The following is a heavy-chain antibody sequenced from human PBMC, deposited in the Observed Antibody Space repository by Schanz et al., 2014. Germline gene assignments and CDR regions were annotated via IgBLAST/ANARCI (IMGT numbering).Heavy chain of an antibody. CDR3: ATLDYADSVS. D-gene: IGHD4-17*01. V-gene: IGHV1-69*09. CDR2: VIPILGVT. Sequence: QVQLVQSGAEVKKPGASVKVSCKASGYTFSDYYIHWVRQAPGQGLEWMGRVIPILGVTHYAQKFQGRVTITADKSTTTAYMELNSLNSDDTAVYYCATLDYADSVSWGQGTLVTVSS. CDR1: GYTFSDYY. J-gene: IGHJ5*02.